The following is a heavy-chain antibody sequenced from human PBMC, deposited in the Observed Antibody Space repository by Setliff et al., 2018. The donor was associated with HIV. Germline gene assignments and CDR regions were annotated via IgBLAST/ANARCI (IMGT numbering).Heavy chain of an antibody. V-gene: IGHV3-48*01. D-gene: IGHD1-26*01. CDR2: IISGSSTV. CDR3: ARDDPAGGIDY. CDR1: GFTVSSNY. Sequence: GGSLRLSCAASGFTVSSNYMNWVRQAPGKGLECVAYIISGSSTVYYADSVKGRFTVSRDNAKNSVYLEMNSLRAEDTAIYYCARDDPAGGIDYWGQGTLVTVSS. J-gene: IGHJ4*02.